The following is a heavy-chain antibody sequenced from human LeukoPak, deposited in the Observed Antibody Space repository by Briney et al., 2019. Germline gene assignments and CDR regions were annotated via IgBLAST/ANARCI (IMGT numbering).Heavy chain of an antibody. V-gene: IGHV4-59*01. D-gene: IGHD6-13*01. J-gene: IGHJ5*02. CDR1: GGSISSYY. Sequence: SETLSLTCTVSGGSISSYYWSWIRQPPGKGLEWIGYIYYSGSTNYNPSLKSRVTISVDTPKNQFSLKLSSVTAADTAVYYCARVIGSNWYNWFDPWGQGTLVTVSS. CDR3: ARVIGSNWYNWFDP. CDR2: IYYSGST.